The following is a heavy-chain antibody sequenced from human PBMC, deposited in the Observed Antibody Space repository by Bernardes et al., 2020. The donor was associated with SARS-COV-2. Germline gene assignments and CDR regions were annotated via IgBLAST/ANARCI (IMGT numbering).Heavy chain of an antibody. D-gene: IGHD2-2*02. V-gene: IGHV3-11*01. Sequence: GGSLRLSCAASGFTFSSYYMSWIRQAPGKGLEWVSYISSSGSTIYYADSVKGRFTISRDNAKNSLYLQMNSLRAEDTAVYYCARDSVVVPAAIQYYYYYGMDVWGQGTTVTVSS. J-gene: IGHJ6*02. CDR2: ISSSGSTI. CDR1: GFTFSSYY. CDR3: ARDSVVVPAAIQYYYYYGMDV.